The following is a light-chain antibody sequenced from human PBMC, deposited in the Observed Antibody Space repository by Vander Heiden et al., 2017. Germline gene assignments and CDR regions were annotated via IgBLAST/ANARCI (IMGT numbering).Light chain of an antibody. CDR1: QSVLYSANNKNY. J-gene: IGKJ4*01. CDR3: QQYYSSPLT. V-gene: IGKV4-1*01. Sequence: DIVITHSPGSLSGSLGERATINCKSSQSVLYSANNKNYLAWYQQRPGQPPHLLMHWASTRESGVPDRFSGSGSGTDFTLTISSLQAEDVAVYYCQQYYSSPLTFGGGTKVEIK. CDR2: WAS.